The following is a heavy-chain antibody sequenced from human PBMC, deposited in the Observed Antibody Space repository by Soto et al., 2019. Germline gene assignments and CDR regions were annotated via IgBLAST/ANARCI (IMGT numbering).Heavy chain of an antibody. J-gene: IGHJ4*02. CDR3: ARENYYYDI. Sequence: QVQLVQSGAEVKKPGASVKVSCQTSGYTFRNYYMHWVRQAPGQGLEWMGWIFPKDGVTYYAQKFQGRVTMTRDTSITTVYMELSSLTSDDTALYYCARENYYYDIWGQGTLVTVSS. CDR2: IFPKDGVT. CDR1: GYTFRNYY. D-gene: IGHD1-7*01. V-gene: IGHV1-2*02.